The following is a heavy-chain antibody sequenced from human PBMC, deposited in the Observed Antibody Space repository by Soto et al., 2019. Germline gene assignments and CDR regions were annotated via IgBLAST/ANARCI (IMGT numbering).Heavy chain of an antibody. CDR3: ARERVVAALTSGLDY. Sequence: LRLSCAASGFTFSSYGMHWVRQAPGKGLEWVAVIWYDGSNKYYADSVKGRFTISRDNSKNTLYLQMNSLRAEDTAVYYCARERVVAALTSGLDYWGQGTLVTVSS. CDR1: GFTFSSYG. J-gene: IGHJ4*02. D-gene: IGHD2-15*01. V-gene: IGHV3-33*01. CDR2: IWYDGSNK.